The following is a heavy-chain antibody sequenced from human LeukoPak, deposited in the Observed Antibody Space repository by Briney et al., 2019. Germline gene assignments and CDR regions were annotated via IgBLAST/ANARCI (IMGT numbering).Heavy chain of an antibody. CDR2: IYYSGST. V-gene: IGHV4-39*07. D-gene: IGHD6-13*01. Sequence: SETLSLTCTVSGGSISSSSYYWGWIRQPPGKGLEWIGSIYYSGSTYNNSSLKSRVTISVDTSKNQFSLKLSSVTAADTAVYYCARGSGDSSSWYYYYYMDVWGKGTTVTISS. CDR1: GGSISSSSYY. J-gene: IGHJ6*03. CDR3: ARGSGDSSSWYYYYYMDV.